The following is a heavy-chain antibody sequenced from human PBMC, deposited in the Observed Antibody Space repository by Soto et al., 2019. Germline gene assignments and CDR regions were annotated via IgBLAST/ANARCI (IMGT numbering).Heavy chain of an antibody. CDR3: ASPYCSGGSCYLTEYFQH. D-gene: IGHD2-15*01. J-gene: IGHJ1*01. V-gene: IGHV3-30*03. CDR1: GFSFSYYA. CDR2: IAYDASKK. Sequence: QVQLVESGGGVVQPGRSLRLSCAASGFSFSYYAMHWVRQAPGKGLEWVAVIAYDASKKCYADSVKGRFTISRDNSKNTLYLQMNSLRDEDTAVYYCASPYCSGGSCYLTEYFQHWGQGTLVTVSS.